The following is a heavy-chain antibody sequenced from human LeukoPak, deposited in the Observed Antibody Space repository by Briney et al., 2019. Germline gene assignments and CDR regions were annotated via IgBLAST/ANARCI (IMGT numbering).Heavy chain of an antibody. J-gene: IGHJ6*02. V-gene: IGHV4-59*08. CDR2: VYYDGDT. D-gene: IGHD3-10*01. Sequence: SETLSLTCTVSGGSISRHYWTWIRQSPGKGLEWIGYVYYDGDTNYTPSLASRVTMSVDRSQNQFSLKLASVTAADTAVYYCAQLPGYYGSGVRGYNFYLMDAWGPGTTVIVSS. CDR1: GGSISRHY. CDR3: AQLPGYYGSGVRGYNFYLMDA.